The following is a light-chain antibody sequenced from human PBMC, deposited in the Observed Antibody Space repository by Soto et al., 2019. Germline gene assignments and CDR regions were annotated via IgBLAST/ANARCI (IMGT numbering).Light chain of an antibody. CDR2: KAS. CDR3: HQYNDKWS. V-gene: IGKV1-5*03. Sequence: DIQMTQSPSTLSASVGDRVTITCRASQSISSWLAWYPQKPGKAPKRLIYKASTLQSGVPSRFSGSGSGTEFTLAIIRLAHDDCTSYYWHQYNDKWSFG. CDR1: QSISSW. J-gene: IGKJ5*01.